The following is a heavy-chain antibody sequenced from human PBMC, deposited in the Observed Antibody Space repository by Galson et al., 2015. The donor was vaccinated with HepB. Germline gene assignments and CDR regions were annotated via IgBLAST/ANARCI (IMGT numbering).Heavy chain of an antibody. J-gene: IGHJ3*02. Sequence: SVKVSCKASGYTFTSYGISWVRQAPGQGLEWMGWISAYNGNTNYAQKLQGRVTMTTDTSTSTAYMELRSLRSDDTAVYYCARDPLGYSSRQDLWFGFDIWGQGTMVTVSS. CDR1: GYTFTSYG. V-gene: IGHV1-18*04. D-gene: IGHD6-13*01. CDR2: ISAYNGNT. CDR3: ARDPLGYSSRQDLWFGFDI.